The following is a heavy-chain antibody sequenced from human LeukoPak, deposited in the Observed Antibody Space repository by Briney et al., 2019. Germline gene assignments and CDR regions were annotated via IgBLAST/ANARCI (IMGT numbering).Heavy chain of an antibody. CDR1: GFALSTYW. D-gene: IGHD3-22*01. CDR2: INSDVSII. CDR3: TRSSGYYYDY. J-gene: IGHJ4*02. Sequence: PGGSLRLSCAASGFALSTYWMHWVRHAPGKGPVWVSRINSDVSIINYADSVKGRFTISRDITKNTLHLQLDSLRAEDTAVYYCTRSSGYYYDYWGQGTLVTVSS. V-gene: IGHV3-74*01.